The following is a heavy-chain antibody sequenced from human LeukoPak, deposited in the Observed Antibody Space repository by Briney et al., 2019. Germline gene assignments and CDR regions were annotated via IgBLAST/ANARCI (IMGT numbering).Heavy chain of an antibody. V-gene: IGHV1-18*01. D-gene: IGHD3-3*01. Sequence: ASGKVSCKASGYTFTSYGISRVRQAGGQGGEGMGWMSAYNGNRNYAQKLQGRVNMTKDTSTGTAYMELRSLGSDDTAVYYCAREVCDFWSGYPVSDGMDVWGQATTVTVSS. J-gene: IGHJ6*02. CDR2: MSAYNGNR. CDR1: GYTFTSYG. CDR3: AREVCDFWSGYPVSDGMDV.